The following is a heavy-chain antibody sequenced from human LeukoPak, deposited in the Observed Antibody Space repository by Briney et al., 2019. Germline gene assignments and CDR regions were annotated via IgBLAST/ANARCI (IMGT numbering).Heavy chain of an antibody. J-gene: IGHJ4*02. Sequence: LPGGSLRLSCAAPGFTSSSYGMSWVRQAPGKGLEWVSGISGSGGSTYYADSVKGRFTISRDNSKNTLYVKMNTLRAEDTAVYYCAKGASGNFDYWGQGTLVTVSS. D-gene: IGHD4/OR15-4a*01. CDR1: GFTSSSYG. CDR2: ISGSGGST. V-gene: IGHV3-23*01. CDR3: AKGASGNFDY.